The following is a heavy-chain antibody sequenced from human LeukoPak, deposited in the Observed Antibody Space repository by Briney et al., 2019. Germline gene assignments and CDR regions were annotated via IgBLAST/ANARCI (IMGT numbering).Heavy chain of an antibody. D-gene: IGHD3-22*01. CDR3: ARDHEDYYDNSGYYFAALDI. CDR2: INWNGASR. CDR1: GFTFDDYG. Sequence: GGSLRLSCAASGFTFDDYGMSWVRQAPGKGLEWVSGINWNGASRGYADSVKGRFTISRDNAKNSLYLQMNSLRAEDTALYYCARDHEDYYDNSGYYFAALDIWGQGTVVTVSS. V-gene: IGHV3-20*04. J-gene: IGHJ3*02.